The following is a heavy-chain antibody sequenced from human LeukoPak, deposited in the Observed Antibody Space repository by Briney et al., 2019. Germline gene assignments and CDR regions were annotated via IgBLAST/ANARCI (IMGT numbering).Heavy chain of an antibody. CDR1: GFIFSSYS. D-gene: IGHD6-19*01. V-gene: IGHV3-21*01. CDR3: ATLERGYAVAVDY. Sequence: GGSLRLSCAASGFIFSSYSMIGVRQAPGKGLEWVASISLSGSSIYYADSVKGRFTISRDNAKNSLYLQMNSLRAEDTAVYYCATLERGYAVAVDYWGQGTLVTVSS. CDR2: ISLSGSSI. J-gene: IGHJ4*02.